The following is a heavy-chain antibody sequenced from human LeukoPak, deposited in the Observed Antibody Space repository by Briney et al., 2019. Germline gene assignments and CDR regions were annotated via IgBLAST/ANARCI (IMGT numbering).Heavy chain of an antibody. CDR1: GFTFSSYA. V-gene: IGHV3-23*01. CDR3: AKGGYCSGGSCYNNWFDP. D-gene: IGHD2-15*01. Sequence: PGGSLRLSCAASGFTFSSYAMSWVRQAPGKGLEWVSAISGSGGSTYYADSVKGRFTISRDNSKNTLYLQMNSLRAEDTAVYYCAKGGYCSGGSCYNNWFDPWGQGTLVTVSS. CDR2: ISGSGGST. J-gene: IGHJ5*02.